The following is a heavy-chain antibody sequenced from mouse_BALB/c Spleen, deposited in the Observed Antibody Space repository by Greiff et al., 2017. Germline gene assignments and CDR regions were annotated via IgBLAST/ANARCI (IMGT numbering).Heavy chain of an antibody. CDR3: ARGVYDGSFAY. Sequence: EVKLMESGGGLVKPGGSLKLSCAASGFTFSDYYMYWVRQTPEQRLEWVATISDGGSYTYYPDSVKGRFTISRDNAKNNLYLQMSSLKSEDTAMYYCARGVYDGSFAYWGQGTLVTVSA. CDR1: GFTFSDYY. J-gene: IGHJ3*01. D-gene: IGHD2-3*01. CDR2: ISDGGSYT. V-gene: IGHV5-4*02.